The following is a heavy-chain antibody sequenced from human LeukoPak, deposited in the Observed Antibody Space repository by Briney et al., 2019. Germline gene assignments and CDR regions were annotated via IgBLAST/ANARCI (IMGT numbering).Heavy chain of an antibody. D-gene: IGHD5-24*01. CDR3: ARGSWLEMYYFDY. V-gene: IGHV1-2*02. J-gene: IGHJ4*02. Sequence: EASVKVSCKASGYTFTGYYMHWVRQAPGQGLEWMGWINPNSGGTNYAQKFQGRVTMTRDTSISTAYMELSRPRSDDTAVYYCARGSWLEMYYFDYWGQGTLVTVSS. CDR2: INPNSGGT. CDR1: GYTFTGYY.